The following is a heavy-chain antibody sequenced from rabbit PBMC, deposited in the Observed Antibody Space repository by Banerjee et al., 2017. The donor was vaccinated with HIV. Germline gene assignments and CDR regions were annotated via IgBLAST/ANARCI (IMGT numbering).Heavy chain of an antibody. CDR2: IYTDSDGT. CDR3: ARDLAGVIGWNFGL. J-gene: IGHJ4*01. Sequence: QEQLEESGGDLVKPEGSLTLTCTASGFSFSSTYYMCWVRQAPGKGLELIACIYTDSDGTWYASWVNGRFTITRSTSLNTVTLQMTSLTAADTATYFCARDLAGVIGWNFGLWGQGTLVTVS. V-gene: IGHV1S43*01. D-gene: IGHD4-1*01. CDR1: GFSFSSTYY.